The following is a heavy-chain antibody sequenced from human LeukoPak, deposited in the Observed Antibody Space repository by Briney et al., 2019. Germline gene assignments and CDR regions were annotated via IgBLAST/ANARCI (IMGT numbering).Heavy chain of an antibody. CDR2: IIPIFGIA. CDR1: GGTFSSYA. J-gene: IGHJ4*02. V-gene: IGHV1-69*04. CDR3: AVWFGDPPSPFDY. D-gene: IGHD3-10*01. Sequence: SVKVSCKASGGTFSSYAISRVRQAPGQGLEWMGRIIPIFGIANYAQKFQGRVTITADKSTSTAYMELSSLRSEDTAVYYCAVWFGDPPSPFDYWGQGTLVTVSS.